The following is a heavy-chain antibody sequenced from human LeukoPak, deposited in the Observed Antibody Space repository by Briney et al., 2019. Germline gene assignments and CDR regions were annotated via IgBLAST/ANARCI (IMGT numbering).Heavy chain of an antibody. CDR1: GFTFSSYS. J-gene: IGHJ4*02. CDR2: ISSSSSYI. Sequence: GGSLRLSCAASGFTFSSYSMNWVRQAPGKGLEGVSSISSSSSYIYYADSVKGRFTISRDNAKNSLYLQMNSLRAEDTAVYYCARLYCSGGSCYFFDYWGQGTLVTVSS. D-gene: IGHD2-15*01. CDR3: ARLYCSGGSCYFFDY. V-gene: IGHV3-21*01.